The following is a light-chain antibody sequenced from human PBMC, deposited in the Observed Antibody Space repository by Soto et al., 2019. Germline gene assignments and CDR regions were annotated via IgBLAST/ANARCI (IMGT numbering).Light chain of an antibody. J-gene: IGLJ2*01. V-gene: IGLV1-44*01. CDR3: ASWDDDVNVLL. CDR1: RSNIGSNF. CDR2: SNN. Sequence: QLVLTQPPSASGTPGQRVTISCSGIRSNIGSNFVNWYQKLPGTAPKLLIHSNNERPSGVPGRFSGSKSGTSASLAISGLQSEDEADYYCASWDDDVNVLLVGGGTKLTVL.